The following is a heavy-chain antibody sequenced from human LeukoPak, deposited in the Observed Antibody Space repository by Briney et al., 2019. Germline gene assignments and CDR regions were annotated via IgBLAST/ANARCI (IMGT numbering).Heavy chain of an antibody. CDR2: IYHSGSP. Sequence: SETLSLTCAVSGGSISSGGYSWSWIRQPPGKGLEWIGYIYHSGSPYYNPSLKSRVTISVDRSKNQFSLKLSSVTAADTAVYYCARGDGGSYDYDAFDIWGQGTMVTVSS. CDR3: ARGDGGSYDYDAFDI. V-gene: IGHV4-30-2*01. CDR1: GGSISSGGYS. J-gene: IGHJ3*02. D-gene: IGHD1-26*01.